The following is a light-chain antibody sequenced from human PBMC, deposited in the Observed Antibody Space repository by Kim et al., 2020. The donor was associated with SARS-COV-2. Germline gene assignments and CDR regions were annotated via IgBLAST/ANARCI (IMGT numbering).Light chain of an antibody. CDR3: SSYTSSTTMV. CDR1: SSDVGGYNY. V-gene: IGLV2-14*03. Sequence: QSALTQPASVSGSPGQSITISCTGTSSDVGGYNYVSWYQQHPGKALRLMIYDVSNRPSGVSNRVSGSKADTTASLTISGLQAEDEADYYCSSYTSSTTMVFGGGTQLTVL. J-gene: IGLJ2*01. CDR2: DVS.